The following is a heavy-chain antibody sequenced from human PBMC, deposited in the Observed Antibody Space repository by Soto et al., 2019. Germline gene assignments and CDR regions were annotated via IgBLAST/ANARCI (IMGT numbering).Heavy chain of an antibody. CDR3: ARTICSAGSCYQLDS. V-gene: IGHV4-31*03. CDR2: IYYSGTA. CDR1: GGSIISGSY. J-gene: IGHJ4*02. D-gene: IGHD2-15*01. Sequence: SETLSLTCTVSGGSIISGSYWSWIRHHPGKGLEWIGYIYYSGTAFYNPSLKGRVTMSVDTSKNEFSLKLSSVTAADTAVYYCARTICSAGSCYQLDSWGQGTLVT.